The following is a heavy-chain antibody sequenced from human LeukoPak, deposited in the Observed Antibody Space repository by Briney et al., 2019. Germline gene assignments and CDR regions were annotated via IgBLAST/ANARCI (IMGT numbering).Heavy chain of an antibody. CDR2: ISAYNGNT. D-gene: IGHD2-15*01. CDR1: GYTFTSYG. J-gene: IGHJ3*02. V-gene: IGHV1-18*01. CDR3: AGCKATPGAFDI. Sequence: EASVKVSCKASGYTFTSYGISWVRQAPGQGLEWMGWISAYNGNTNYAQKLQGRVTMTTDTSTSTAYMELRSLRSDDTAVYYCAGCKATPGAFDIWGQGTMVTVSS.